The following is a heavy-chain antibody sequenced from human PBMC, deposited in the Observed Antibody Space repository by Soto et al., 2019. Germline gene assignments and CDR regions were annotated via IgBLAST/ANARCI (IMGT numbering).Heavy chain of an antibody. V-gene: IGHV4-59*08. CDR1: GGSISSYY. D-gene: IGHD3-22*01. J-gene: IGHJ4*02. Sequence: SETLSLTCTVSGGSISSYYWSWIRQPPGKGLEWIGYIYYSGSTNYNPSLKSRVTISVDTSKNQFSLKLSSVTAADTAVYYCARQDDSSGYYPFDYGGRGTLVTVSS. CDR3: ARQDDSSGYYPFDY. CDR2: IYYSGST.